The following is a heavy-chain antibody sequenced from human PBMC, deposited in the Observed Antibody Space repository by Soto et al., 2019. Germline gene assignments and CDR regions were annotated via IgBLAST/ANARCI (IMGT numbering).Heavy chain of an antibody. Sequence: QVQLQESGPGLVKPSETLSLTCTVSGGSISSYYWSWIRQPPGKGLEWIGYIYYSGSTNYNPSLKSPVTISVDTSTNQFSLKLSSVTAADTAVYYCARLRVRGVASAYYYYGMDVWGQGTTVTVSS. CDR1: GGSISSYY. J-gene: IGHJ6*02. V-gene: IGHV4-59*08. CDR2: IYYSGST. D-gene: IGHD3-10*01. CDR3: ARLRVRGVASAYYYYGMDV.